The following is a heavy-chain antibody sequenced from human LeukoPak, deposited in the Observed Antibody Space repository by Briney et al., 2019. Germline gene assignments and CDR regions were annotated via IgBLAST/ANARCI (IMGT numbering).Heavy chain of an antibody. Sequence: SEALSLTCTVSGASISSGAYYWSWIRQHPGKGLECIGYIYYSGSTYYNPSLKSRVTISVDTSKNQFSLNLRSVTAADTAVYYCARDSSTWWFDYWGQGTLVTVSS. J-gene: IGHJ4*02. CDR3: ARDSSTWWFDY. CDR2: IYYSGST. V-gene: IGHV4-31*03. CDR1: GASISSGAYY. D-gene: IGHD6-13*01.